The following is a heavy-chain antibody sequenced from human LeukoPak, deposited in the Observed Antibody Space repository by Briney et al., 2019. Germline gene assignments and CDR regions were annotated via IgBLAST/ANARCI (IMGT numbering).Heavy chain of an antibody. Sequence: SGGSLRLSCAASGFSFSDYYMSWIRQAPGKGPEWVSHISDSGSTINYADSVKGRFTISRDNTKKSLFLQMNSLRAEDTAVYYCVRDPWGGRGYWGQGTLVTVSS. J-gene: IGHJ4*02. CDR2: ISDSGSTI. CDR3: VRDPWGGRGY. D-gene: IGHD2-15*01. CDR1: GFSFSDYY. V-gene: IGHV3-11*01.